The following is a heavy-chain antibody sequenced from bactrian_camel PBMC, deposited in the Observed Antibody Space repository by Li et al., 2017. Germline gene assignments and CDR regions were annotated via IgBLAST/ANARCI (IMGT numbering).Heavy chain of an antibody. Sequence: DVQLVESGGGLVQPGGSLTLSCVGSTFTFSPYYMSWFRQAPGKEREGVGTIDRDSTTAIADSVKGRFAISRDNVKNIFYLQMDSLKVEDTAMYYCAADSVADCTVSIGGFWGQGTQVTVS. CDR3: AADSVADCTVSIGGF. CDR1: TFTFSPYY. D-gene: IGHD6*01. J-gene: IGHJ4*01. CDR2: IDRDSTT. V-gene: IGHV3S67*01.